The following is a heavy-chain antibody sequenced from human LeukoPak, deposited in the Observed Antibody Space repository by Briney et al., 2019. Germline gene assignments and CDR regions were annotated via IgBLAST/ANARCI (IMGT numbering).Heavy chain of an antibody. V-gene: IGHV1-2*06. D-gene: IGHD1-14*01. Sequence: ASVTVSCKASGYTFTGYYMHWVRQAPGQGLEWMGRINPNSGGTNYAQKFQGRVTMIRDTSISTAYMELNRLRSDDTAVYYCARVSSPLQYNWFDPWGQGTLVTVSS. J-gene: IGHJ5*02. CDR1: GYTFTGYY. CDR2: INPNSGGT. CDR3: ARVSSPLQYNWFDP.